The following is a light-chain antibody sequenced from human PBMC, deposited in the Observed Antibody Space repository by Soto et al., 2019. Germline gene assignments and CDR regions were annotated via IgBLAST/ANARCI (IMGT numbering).Light chain of an antibody. CDR1: KLGDKY. CDR2: QDS. Sequence: SYELTQPPSVSVSPGQTASITCSGDKLGDKYACWYRQKPGQSPVLVIYQDSKRPSGIPERFSGSNSGDTATLTISGTQAMDEADYYCQAWDSSTESVVFGGGTKLTVL. V-gene: IGLV3-1*01. CDR3: QAWDSSTESVV. J-gene: IGLJ2*01.